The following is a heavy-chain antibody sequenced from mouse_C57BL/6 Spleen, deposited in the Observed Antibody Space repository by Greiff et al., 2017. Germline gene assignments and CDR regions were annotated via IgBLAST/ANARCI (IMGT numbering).Heavy chain of an antibody. V-gene: IGHV5-12*01. CDR3: ASLITGYAMDY. D-gene: IGHD1-1*01. CDR1: GFTFSDYY. J-gene: IGHJ4*01. Sequence: DVKLQESGGGLVQPGGSLKLSCAASGFTFSDYYMYWVRQTPEKRLEWVAYISNGGGSTYYPDTVKGRFTISRDNAKNTLYLQMSRLKSEDTAMYYCASLITGYAMDYWGQGTSVTVSS. CDR2: ISNGGGST.